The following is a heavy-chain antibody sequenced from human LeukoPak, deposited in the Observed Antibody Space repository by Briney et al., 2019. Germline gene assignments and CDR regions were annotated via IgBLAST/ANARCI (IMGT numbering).Heavy chain of an antibody. D-gene: IGHD3-22*01. CDR1: GGTFSSYA. CDR2: IIPIFGTA. V-gene: IGHV1-69*01. J-gene: IGHJ5*02. CDR3: ARIRDDDSSGYYYGWFDP. Sequence: ASVKVSCKASGGTFSSYAISWVRQAPGQGLEWMGGIIPIFGTANYAQKFQGRVTITADEPTSTAYMELSSLRSEDTAVYYCARIRDDDSSGYYYGWFDPWGQGTLVTVSS.